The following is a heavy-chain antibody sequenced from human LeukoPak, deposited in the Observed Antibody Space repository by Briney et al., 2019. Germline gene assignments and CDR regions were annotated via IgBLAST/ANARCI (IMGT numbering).Heavy chain of an antibody. J-gene: IGHJ3*02. CDR2: IRYDGSNK. Sequence: GGSLRLSCAASGFTFSSYGMHWVRQAPGKGLEWVAFIRYDGSNKYYADSVKGRFTISRDNSKNTLYLQMNSLRAEDTAVYYCAKRYYDSSAYYDAFDIWGQGTMVTVSS. D-gene: IGHD3-22*01. CDR1: GFTFSSYG. CDR3: AKRYYDSSAYYDAFDI. V-gene: IGHV3-30*02.